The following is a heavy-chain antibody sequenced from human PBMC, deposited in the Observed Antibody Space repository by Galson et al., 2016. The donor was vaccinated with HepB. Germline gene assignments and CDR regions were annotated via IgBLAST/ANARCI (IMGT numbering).Heavy chain of an antibody. CDR2: ISYEGVTK. Sequence: RLSCAVSGFTFSSYGMHWVRQAPGKGLEWVAVISYEGVTKYYGDSVRGRLTISRDNSKNTLYLQMNNLRPDDTAIYYCAKGRGLAVVSDYLDHWGQGTLVTVSS. D-gene: IGHD6-19*01. V-gene: IGHV3-30*18. CDR1: GFTFSSYG. CDR3: AKGRGLAVVSDYLDH. J-gene: IGHJ4*02.